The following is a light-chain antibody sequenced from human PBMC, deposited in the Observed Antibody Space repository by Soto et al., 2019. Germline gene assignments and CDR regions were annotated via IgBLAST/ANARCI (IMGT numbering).Light chain of an antibody. Sequence: DIPMTQSPSSLSASVGDSVTITCRASQSISIYLHWYQQKPGKAPNLLIYGTSSLQSGVPSRFSGSGSGTDFTLTISSLQPEDFATYYCQQSYNARTFGQGTKVEIK. CDR1: QSISIY. CDR2: GTS. CDR3: QQSYNART. J-gene: IGKJ1*01. V-gene: IGKV1-39*01.